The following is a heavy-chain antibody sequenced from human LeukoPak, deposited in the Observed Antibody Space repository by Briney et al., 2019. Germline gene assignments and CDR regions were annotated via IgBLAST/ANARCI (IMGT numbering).Heavy chain of an antibody. Sequence: TSETLSLTCTVSGGSISSYYWSWIRQPPGKGLEWIGYIYYSGSTNYNPSLKSRVTISVDTSKNQFSLKLSSVTAADTAAYYCARDFWSGHLRWFDPWGQGTLVTVSS. V-gene: IGHV4-59*01. CDR3: ARDFWSGHLRWFDP. CDR2: IYYSGST. D-gene: IGHD3-3*01. CDR1: GGSISSYY. J-gene: IGHJ5*02.